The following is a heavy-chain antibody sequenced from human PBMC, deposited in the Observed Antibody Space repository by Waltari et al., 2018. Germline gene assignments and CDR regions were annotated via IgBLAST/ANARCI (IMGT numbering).Heavy chain of an antibody. Sequence: EVQLVESGGGLVQPGRSLRLSCTASGFTFGDYAMSWFRQAPGKGLEWVGFIRSKAYGGTTEDAASVKGRFTISRDDSKSIAYLQMNSLKTEDTAVYYCTRVEGEAGAFDIWGQGTMVTVSS. D-gene: IGHD2-21*01. CDR2: IRSKAYGGTT. V-gene: IGHV3-49*03. J-gene: IGHJ3*02. CDR1: GFTFGDYA. CDR3: TRVEGEAGAFDI.